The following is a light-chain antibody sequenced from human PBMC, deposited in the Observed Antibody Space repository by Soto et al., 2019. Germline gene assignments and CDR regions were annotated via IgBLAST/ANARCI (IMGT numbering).Light chain of an antibody. V-gene: IGLV1-51*01. J-gene: IGLJ3*02. CDR3: GTWDSSLGAGV. Sequence: QSVLTQPPSVSAAPGQRVTISCSGSTSNIGNNYVSWYQQLPGTAPKLLIYDNNKRPSGIPDRFSASKSGTSATLGITGLQTGDEADYYCGTWDSSLGAGVFGGGTKLTVL. CDR1: TSNIGNNY. CDR2: DNN.